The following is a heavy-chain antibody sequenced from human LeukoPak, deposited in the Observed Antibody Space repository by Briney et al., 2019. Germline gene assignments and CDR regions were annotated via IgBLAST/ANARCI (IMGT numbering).Heavy chain of an antibody. V-gene: IGHV3-7*01. CDR1: RFTFSNYW. CDR2: IKQDGSEK. CDR3: ARTTGVDWYFDY. J-gene: IGHJ4*02. Sequence: GGSLRLSCAASRFTFSNYWTSWVRQAPEKGLEWVANIKQDGSEKHYVDSVKGRFTISRDNAKNSLYLQMNSLRAEDTAVYYCARTTGVDWYFDYWGQGILVTVSS. D-gene: IGHD1-1*01.